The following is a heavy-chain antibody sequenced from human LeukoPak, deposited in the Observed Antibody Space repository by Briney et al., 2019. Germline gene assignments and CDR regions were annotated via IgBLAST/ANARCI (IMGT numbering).Heavy chain of an antibody. Sequence: GGSLRLSCAASGFTVSSNYMSWVRQAPGKGLEWVSVIYSGGSTYYADSVKGRFTISRDNSKNTLYLQMNSLRAEDTAVYYCARDRGGSGSYYAYYYYYYGMDVWGQGTTVTVSS. CDR2: IYSGGST. V-gene: IGHV3-66*01. D-gene: IGHD3-10*01. CDR1: GFTVSSNY. J-gene: IGHJ6*02. CDR3: ARDRGGSGSYYAYYYYYYGMDV.